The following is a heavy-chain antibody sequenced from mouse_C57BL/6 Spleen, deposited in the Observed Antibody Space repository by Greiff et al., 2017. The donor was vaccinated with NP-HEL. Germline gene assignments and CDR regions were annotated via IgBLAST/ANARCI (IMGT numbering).Heavy chain of an antibody. D-gene: IGHD2-3*01. CDR1: GFNIKNTY. V-gene: IGHV14-3*01. Sequence: VQLQQSVAELVRPGASVKLSCTASGFNIKNTYMHWVKQRPEQGLEWIGRIDPANGNTKYAPKFQGKATITADTSPNTAYLQLSSLTSADTAIYYCASNDGYYCAWFAYWGQGTLVTVSA. CDR2: IDPANGNT. CDR3: ASNDGYYCAWFAY. J-gene: IGHJ3*01.